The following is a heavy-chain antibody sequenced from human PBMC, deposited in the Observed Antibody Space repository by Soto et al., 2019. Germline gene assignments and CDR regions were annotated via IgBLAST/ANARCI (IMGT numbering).Heavy chain of an antibody. CDR2: IIPIFGTA. V-gene: IGHV1-69*13. Sequence: SVKVSCKASGGTFSSYAISWVRQAPGQGLEWMGGIIPIFGTANYAQKFQGRVTITADESTSTAYMELSSLRSEDTAVYYCASERGYSYGQTDYWGQGTLVTVSS. J-gene: IGHJ4*02. D-gene: IGHD5-18*01. CDR3: ASERGYSYGQTDY. CDR1: GGTFSSYA.